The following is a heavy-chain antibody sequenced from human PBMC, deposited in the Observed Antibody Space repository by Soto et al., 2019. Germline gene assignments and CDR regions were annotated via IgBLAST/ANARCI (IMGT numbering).Heavy chain of an antibody. D-gene: IGHD4-17*01. V-gene: IGHV3-74*01. J-gene: IGHJ2*01. CDR2: INSDGSST. CDR1: GFTFSSYW. Sequence: GSLRLSCAASGFTFSSYWMHWVRQAPGKGLVWVSRINSDGSSTSYADSVKGRFTISRDNAKNTLYLQMNSLRAEDTAVYYCARGPFYGDYVYWYFDLWGRGTLVTVSS. CDR3: ARGPFYGDYVYWYFDL.